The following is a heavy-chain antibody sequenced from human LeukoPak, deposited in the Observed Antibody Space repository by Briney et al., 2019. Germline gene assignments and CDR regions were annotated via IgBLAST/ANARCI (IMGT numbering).Heavy chain of an antibody. D-gene: IGHD4-17*01. Sequence: ASVKVSCKASGYTFTSYGITWVRQAPGQGLEWMGWISAYNGNTNYAQKLQGRVTMTTDTSTSTAYMELRSLRSDDTAVYYCAREGYGYYRLAFDYWGQGTLVTVSS. V-gene: IGHV1-18*01. CDR3: AREGYGYYRLAFDY. CDR1: GYTFTSYG. CDR2: ISAYNGNT. J-gene: IGHJ4*02.